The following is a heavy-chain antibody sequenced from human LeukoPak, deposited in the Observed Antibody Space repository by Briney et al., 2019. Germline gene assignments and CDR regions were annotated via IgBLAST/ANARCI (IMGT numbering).Heavy chain of an antibody. CDR1: GFTFSSYA. V-gene: IGHV3-23*01. Sequence: QSGGSLRLSCAASGFTFSSYAMSWVRQAPGKGLEWVSAISGSGGSTYYADSVKGRFTISRDNSKNTLYLQMNSLRAEDTAVYYCAKDCYRGSGRPVSFDPWGQGTLVTVSS. D-gene: IGHD2-15*01. CDR3: AKDCYRGSGRPVSFDP. CDR2: ISGSGGST. J-gene: IGHJ5*02.